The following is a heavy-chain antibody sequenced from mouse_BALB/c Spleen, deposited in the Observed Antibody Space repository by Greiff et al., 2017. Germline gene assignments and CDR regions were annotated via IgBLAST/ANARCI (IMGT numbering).Heavy chain of an antibody. V-gene: IGHV5-6*01. CDR1: GFTFSSYG. CDR2: ISSGGSYT. Sequence: EVMLVESGGDLVKPGGSLKLSCAASGFTFSSYGMSWVRQTPDKRLEWVPTISSGGSYTYYPDSVKGRFTISRDNAKNTLYLQMSSLKSEDTAMYYCARHAGTTVPRYFDVWGAGTTVTVSS. CDR3: ARHAGTTVPRYFDV. J-gene: IGHJ1*01. D-gene: IGHD1-1*01.